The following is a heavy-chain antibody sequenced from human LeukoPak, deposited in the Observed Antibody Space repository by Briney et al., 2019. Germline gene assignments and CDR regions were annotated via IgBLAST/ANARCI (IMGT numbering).Heavy chain of an antibody. CDR3: ASTHCASPSCYSYYYSGLDV. Sequence: SETLSLTCTVSGGSFTSGSYYWGWVRQHPGQGLEWIGHIYNTGSAYYNPSLMSRVSISIDTSENQFSLKLSSVTAADTAVYYCASTHCASPSCYSYYYSGLDVWGQGTTVIVSS. V-gene: IGHV4-31*03. CDR2: IYNTGSA. D-gene: IGHD2-2*01. J-gene: IGHJ6*02. CDR1: GGSFTSGSYY.